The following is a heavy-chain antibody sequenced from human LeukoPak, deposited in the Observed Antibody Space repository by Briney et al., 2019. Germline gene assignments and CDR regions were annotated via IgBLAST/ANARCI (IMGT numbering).Heavy chain of an antibody. CDR1: GGSFSGYY. J-gene: IGHJ3*02. V-gene: IGHV4-34*01. Sequence: SETLSLTCAVYGGSFSGYYWSWIRQPPGKGLEWIGEINHSGSTNYNPSLKSRVTISVDTSKNQFSLKLSSVTAADTAVYYCASLGYYDFWSGSAFDIWGQGTMVTVSS. CDR3: ASLGYYDFWSGSAFDI. CDR2: INHSGST. D-gene: IGHD3-3*01.